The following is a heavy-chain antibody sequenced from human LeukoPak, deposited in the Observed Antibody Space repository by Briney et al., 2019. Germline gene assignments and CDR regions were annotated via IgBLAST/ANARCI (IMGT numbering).Heavy chain of an antibody. Sequence: PGGSLRLSCAASGFTFSSFAMSWVRQAPGQGLEWVSAISDNSGNTYYADSVKGRFTISRDNSKNTLYLQMNSLRAEDTAVYYCARDLVGDTRGYYYYMDVWGKGTTVTISS. CDR2: ISDNSGNT. CDR3: ARDLVGDTRGYYYYMDV. J-gene: IGHJ6*03. V-gene: IGHV3-23*01. CDR1: GFTFSSFA. D-gene: IGHD3-10*01.